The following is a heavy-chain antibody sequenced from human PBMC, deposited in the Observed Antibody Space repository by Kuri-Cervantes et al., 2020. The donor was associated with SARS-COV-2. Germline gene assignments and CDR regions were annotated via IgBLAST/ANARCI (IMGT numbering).Heavy chain of an antibody. CDR2: ISWNSGSI. J-gene: IGHJ3*02. V-gene: IGHV3-9*03. Sequence: SLKISCAASGFTFDDYAMHWVRQAPGKGLEWVSGISWNSGSIGYADSVKGRFTISRDNAKNSLYLQMNSLRAEDMALYYCAEDRDWLRTGVVGGAFDIWGQGTMVTVSS. D-gene: IGHD3/OR15-3a*01. CDR3: AEDRDWLRTGVVGGAFDI. CDR1: GFTFDDYA.